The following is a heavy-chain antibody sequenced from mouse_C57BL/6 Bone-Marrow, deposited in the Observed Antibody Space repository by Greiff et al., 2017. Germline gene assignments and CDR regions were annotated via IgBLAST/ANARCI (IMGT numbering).Heavy chain of an antibody. J-gene: IGHJ2*01. CDR1: GYSFTDYN. V-gene: IGHV1-39*01. CDR3: ATRAYYGSSRYYFDY. Sequence: EVQLQQSGPELVKPGASVKISCKASGYSFTDYNMNWVKQSNGKSLEWIGVINPNYGTTSYNQKFKGKATLTVDQSSSTAYMQLNSLTSEDSVVYYCATRAYYGSSRYYFDYWGQGTTLTVSS. CDR2: INPNYGTT. D-gene: IGHD1-1*01.